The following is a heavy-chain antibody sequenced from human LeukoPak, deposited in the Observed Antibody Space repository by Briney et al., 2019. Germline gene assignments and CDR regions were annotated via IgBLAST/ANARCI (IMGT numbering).Heavy chain of an antibody. CDR2: IREDGSEK. CDR3: ARESYSGSQDY. J-gene: IGHJ4*02. D-gene: IGHD6-6*01. V-gene: IGHV3-7*01. CDR1: GFTFSNYW. Sequence: GGSLRLSCAASGFTFSNYWMSWVRQAPGKGLEWVANIREDGSEKYYVDSVKGQFTISRDNAKNSLFLQMDSLRAEDTAVYYCARESYSGSQDYWGQGTLVTVSS.